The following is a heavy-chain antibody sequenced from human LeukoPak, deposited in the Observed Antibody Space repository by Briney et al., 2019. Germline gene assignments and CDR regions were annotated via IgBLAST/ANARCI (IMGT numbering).Heavy chain of an antibody. J-gene: IGHJ4*02. Sequence: ASVKVSCKASGYTFTNYDINWVRRATGQGLEWMGWMNPNNGNTEYAQKFQGRVTITRNTSISTAFMELSSLRSEDTAVYYCARFFGASKWGQGTLVTVSS. D-gene: IGHD3-3*01. V-gene: IGHV1-8*01. CDR1: GYTFTNYD. CDR3: ARFFGASK. CDR2: MNPNNGNT.